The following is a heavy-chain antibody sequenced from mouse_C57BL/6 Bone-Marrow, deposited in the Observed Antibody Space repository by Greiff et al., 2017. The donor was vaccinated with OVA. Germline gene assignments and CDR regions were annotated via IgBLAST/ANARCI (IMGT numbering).Heavy chain of an antibody. V-gene: IGHV1-66*01. D-gene: IGHD2-1*01. Sequence: VKLMESGPELVKPGASVKISCKASGYSFTSYYIHWVKQRPGQGLEWIGWIYPGSGNTTYNEKFKGKATLTADTASSTAYMQLSSLTSEDSAVYYCARYYGNYLAWFAYWGQGTLVTVSA. CDR1: GYSFTSYY. J-gene: IGHJ3*01. CDR3: ARYYGNYLAWFAY. CDR2: IYPGSGNT.